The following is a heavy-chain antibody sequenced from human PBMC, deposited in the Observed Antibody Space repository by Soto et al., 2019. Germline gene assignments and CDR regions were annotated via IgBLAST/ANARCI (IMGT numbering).Heavy chain of an antibody. V-gene: IGHV1-46*01. CDR1: GYTFTSYY. Sequence: SVKVSCKASGYTFTSYYMHWVRQAPGQGLEWMGIINPSGGSTSYAQKFQGRVTMTRDTSTSTVYMELSSLRSEDTAVYYCARARAGDSSGYYHDAFDIWGQGTMVTVSS. CDR2: INPSGGST. CDR3: ARARAGDSSGYYHDAFDI. D-gene: IGHD3-22*01. J-gene: IGHJ3*02.